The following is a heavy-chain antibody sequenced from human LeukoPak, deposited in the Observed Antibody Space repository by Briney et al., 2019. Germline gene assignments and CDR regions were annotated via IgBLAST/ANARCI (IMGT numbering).Heavy chain of an antibody. J-gene: IGHJ4*02. CDR3: TRYDIDTAMLDY. CDR2: MNYGGAS. Sequence: MPSETLSLTCTVSGGSLSSSSTSYWGWIRQPPGKGLEWIGSMNYGGASHYNPSLKSRGTISVDTSKKHFSLKLSSVTAADTAVYYCTRYDIDTAMLDYWGQGTLVTVSS. CDR1: GGSLSSSSTSY. D-gene: IGHD2-15*01. V-gene: IGHV4-39*01.